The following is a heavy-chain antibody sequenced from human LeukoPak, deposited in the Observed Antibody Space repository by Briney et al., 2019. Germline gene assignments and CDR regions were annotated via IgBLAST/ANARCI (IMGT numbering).Heavy chain of an antibody. CDR3: VKDPASGCGDAFDI. CDR2: ITGSGSST. D-gene: IGHD3-22*01. CDR1: GFTFSNYA. J-gene: IGHJ3*02. Sequence: GGSPRLSCAASGFTFSNYAMSWVRQTPGKGLEWVSTITGSGSSTYYADSVKGRFTISRDNSRNTRYLQMDSLRADDVAVYYCVKDPASGCGDAFDIWGQGTRVIVSA. V-gene: IGHV3-23*01.